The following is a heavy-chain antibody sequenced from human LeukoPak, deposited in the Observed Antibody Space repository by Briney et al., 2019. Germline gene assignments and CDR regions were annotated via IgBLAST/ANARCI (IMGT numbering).Heavy chain of an antibody. Sequence: GGSLRLSCAASGFTFSSYSMNWVRQAPGKGLEWVSYISSSSSTIYYADSVKGRFTISRDNAKNSLYLQMNSLRAEDTAVYYCARVRTYYDFWSGPFDYWGQGTLVTVSS. D-gene: IGHD3-3*01. CDR2: ISSSSSTI. V-gene: IGHV3-48*01. CDR3: ARVRTYYDFWSGPFDY. J-gene: IGHJ4*02. CDR1: GFTFSSYS.